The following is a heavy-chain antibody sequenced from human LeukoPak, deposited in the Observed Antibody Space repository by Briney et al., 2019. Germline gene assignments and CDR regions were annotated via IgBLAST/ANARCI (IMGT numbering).Heavy chain of an antibody. Sequence: PSETLSLTCAVYGGSFSGYYWSWIRQPPGKGLEWIGEINHSGSTNYNPSLKSRVTISVDTSKNQFSLKLSSVTAADTAVYYCARGGLWDYVWGSYRLPFDYWGQGTLATVSS. CDR3: ARGGLWDYVWGSYRLPFDY. CDR2: INHSGST. V-gene: IGHV4-34*01. D-gene: IGHD3-16*02. J-gene: IGHJ4*02. CDR1: GGSFSGYY.